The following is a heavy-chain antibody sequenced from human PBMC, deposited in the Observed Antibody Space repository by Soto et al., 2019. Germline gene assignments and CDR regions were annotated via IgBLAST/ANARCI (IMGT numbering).Heavy chain of an antibody. CDR3: ARVLRSIEGWFDP. D-gene: IGHD3-3*01. V-gene: IGHV4-31*03. Sequence: SETLSLTCTVSGGSISSGGYYWSWIRQHPGKGLEWIGEINHSGSTNYNPSLKSRVTISVDTSKNQFSLKLSSVTAADTAVYYCARVLRSIEGWFDPWGQGTLVTVSS. CDR2: INHSGST. J-gene: IGHJ5*02. CDR1: GGSISSGGYY.